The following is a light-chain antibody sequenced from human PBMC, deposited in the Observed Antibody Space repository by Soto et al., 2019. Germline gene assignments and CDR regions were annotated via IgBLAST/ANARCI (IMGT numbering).Light chain of an antibody. CDR3: QQYGSSGT. V-gene: IGKV3-20*01. CDR1: QSVSNNY. CDR2: GAS. Sequence: SVLTQAPGTLSLSTMEKPTLSFMASQSVSNNYLAWYQQKPGQAPRLLIYGASNRATGIPDRFSGSGSGTDFTLAISSLESDDFAVYYCQQYGSSGTFGQGTKVDIK. J-gene: IGKJ1*01.